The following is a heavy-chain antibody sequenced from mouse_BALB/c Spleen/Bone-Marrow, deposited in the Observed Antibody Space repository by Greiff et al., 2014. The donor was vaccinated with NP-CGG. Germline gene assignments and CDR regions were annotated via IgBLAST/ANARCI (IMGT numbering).Heavy chain of an antibody. V-gene: IGHV5-6*01. CDR2: ISSGGSNT. Sequence: EVMLVESGGDLVKPGGSLKLSCAASGFTFSSYGMSWGRQTPDKRLEWVATISSGGSNTYYPDSVKGRFTISRDNAKNTLYLQVSSLKSEDTAMYYCARHQRYYAMDYWGQGTSVTVSS. CDR1: GFTFSSYG. CDR3: ARHQRYYAMDY. J-gene: IGHJ4*01.